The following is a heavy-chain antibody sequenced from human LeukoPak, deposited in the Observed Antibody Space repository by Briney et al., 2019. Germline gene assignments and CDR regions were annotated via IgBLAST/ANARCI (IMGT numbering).Heavy chain of an antibody. D-gene: IGHD4-11*01. J-gene: IGHJ4*02. Sequence: SGGSLRLSCAASEFSSSDFWMGWVRQAPGKGLEWVANINQGGSETYYVDSVKGRFTISRDNAKKSLFLQMNSLRAEDTAVYYCTKGRSNHYWGQGTLVTVST. CDR3: TKGRSNHY. CDR2: INQGGSET. CDR1: EFSSSDFW. V-gene: IGHV3-7*01.